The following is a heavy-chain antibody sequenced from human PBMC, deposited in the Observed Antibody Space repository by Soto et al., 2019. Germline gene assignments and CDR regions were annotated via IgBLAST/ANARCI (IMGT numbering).Heavy chain of an antibody. D-gene: IGHD3-10*01. CDR3: ATCSPPSGTTYLLH. J-gene: IGHJ4*02. CDR1: GDSISSGGYY. CDR2: TYYSGST. V-gene: IGHV4-31*03. Sequence: PSETLSLTCSVSGDSISSGGYYWTWIRQHPGKGLEWIGYTYYSGSTFYNPSLKSRLTISVDTSQNQFSLKLTSVTAADTAVYYCATCSPPSGTTYLLHWGQGALVTVSS.